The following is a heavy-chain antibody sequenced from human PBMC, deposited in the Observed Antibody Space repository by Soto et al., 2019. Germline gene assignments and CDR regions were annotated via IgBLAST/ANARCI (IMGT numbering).Heavy chain of an antibody. J-gene: IGHJ5*02. CDR2: IYPGDSDT. D-gene: IGHD5-18*01. CDR3: ARHESPRGYSYPPPQGFDP. CDR1: GYSFNSYW. Sequence: PGESLKISCKGSGYSFNSYWIGWVRQMPGKGLEWMGIIYPGDSDTRYSPSFQGQVTISADKSISTAYLQWSSLKASDTAMYYCARHESPRGYSYPPPQGFDPWGQETLVTVSS. V-gene: IGHV5-51*01.